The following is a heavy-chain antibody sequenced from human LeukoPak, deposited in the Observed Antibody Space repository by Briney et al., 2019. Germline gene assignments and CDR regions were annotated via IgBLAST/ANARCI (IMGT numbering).Heavy chain of an antibody. D-gene: IGHD1-26*01. J-gene: IGHJ3*02. CDR3: ARDFFDRIVGATSGAFDI. CDR1: GYTFTSYG. V-gene: IGHV1-18*01. Sequence: ASVKVSCKASGYTFTSYGISWVRQAPGQGLEWMGWISAYNGNTNYAQKLQGRVTMTTNTSTSTAYMELRSLRSDDTAVYYCARDFFDRIVGATSGAFDIWGQGTMVTVSS. CDR2: ISAYNGNT.